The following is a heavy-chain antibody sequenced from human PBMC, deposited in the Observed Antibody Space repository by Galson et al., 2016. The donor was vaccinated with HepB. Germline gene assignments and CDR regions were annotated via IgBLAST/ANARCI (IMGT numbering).Heavy chain of an antibody. V-gene: IGHV3-23*01. CDR3: ARALSTDLEFWAY. CDR1: GFIFSNYA. J-gene: IGHJ4*02. Sequence: SLRLSCAASGFIFSNYALTWVRQTPGKGLEWVSSITGSGSRTYYAVSVEGRYTISRDNSKNTVYLQMNSLRAEDTAVYYCARALSTDLEFWAYWGRGTLVAVSS. D-gene: IGHD3-3*01. CDR2: ITGSGSRT.